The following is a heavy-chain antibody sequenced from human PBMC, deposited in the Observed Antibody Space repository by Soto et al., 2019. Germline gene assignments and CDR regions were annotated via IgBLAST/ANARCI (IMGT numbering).Heavy chain of an antibody. D-gene: IGHD3-10*01. CDR3: ARPDEGSYYSNHHYYYALDV. J-gene: IGHJ6*02. V-gene: IGHV1-69*01. CDR2: IVPIFDTT. CDR1: GGIFSRYA. Sequence: QVQLLQSGAEVKKSGSSVKVSCKVSGGIFSRYAIIWVRQAPGQGLEWLGGIVPIFDTTNYAQKFQGRVTITADESTSTAYMDLTSLRSEDTAVYYCARPDEGSYYSNHHYYYALDVWGQGTTVTVSS.